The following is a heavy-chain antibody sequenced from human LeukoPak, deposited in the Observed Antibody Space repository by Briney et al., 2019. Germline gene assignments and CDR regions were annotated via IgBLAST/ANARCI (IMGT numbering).Heavy chain of an antibody. J-gene: IGHJ6*03. CDR2: INPSGGST. CDR1: GYTFTSYY. V-gene: IGHV1-46*01. CDR3: ARGNRNYCSGGSCDYYYYYMDV. Sequence: ASVKVSCKASGYTFTSYYMHWVRQAPGQGLEWMGIINPSGGSTSYAQKFQGRVTMTRDMSTSTVYMELSSLRSEDTAVYYCARGNRNYCSGGSCDYYYYYMDVWGKGTTVTISS. D-gene: IGHD2-15*01.